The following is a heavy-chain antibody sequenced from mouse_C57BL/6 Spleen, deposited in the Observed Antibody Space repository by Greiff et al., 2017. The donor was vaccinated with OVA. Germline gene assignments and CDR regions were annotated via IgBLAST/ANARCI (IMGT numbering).Heavy chain of an antibody. Sequence: EVKLMESGPGLVKPSQSLSLTCSVTGYSITRGYYWNWIRQFPGNKLEWMGYISYDGSNNYNPSLKNRISITRDTSKNQFFLKLNSVTTEDTATYYCARDGAYYSKDYAMDYWGQGTSVTVSS. J-gene: IGHJ4*01. V-gene: IGHV3-6*01. CDR3: ARDGAYYSKDYAMDY. CDR2: ISYDGSN. CDR1: GYSITRGYY. D-gene: IGHD2-5*01.